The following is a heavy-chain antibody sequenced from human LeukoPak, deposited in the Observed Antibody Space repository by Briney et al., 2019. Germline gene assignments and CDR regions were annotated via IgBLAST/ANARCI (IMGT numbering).Heavy chain of an antibody. CDR1: GFTLSNHW. V-gene: IGHV3-74*01. CDR3: ARDNPHDYYDSSGYLLYNWFDP. J-gene: IGHJ5*02. Sequence: PGGSLRLSCAASGFTLSNHWMHWVRQAPGKGLVWVSRISSDGSSTSYADSVKGRFTISSDNAENTLYLQMNSLRAEDTAVYYCARDNPHDYYDSSGYLLYNWFDPWGQGTLVTVSS. D-gene: IGHD3-22*01. CDR2: ISSDGSST.